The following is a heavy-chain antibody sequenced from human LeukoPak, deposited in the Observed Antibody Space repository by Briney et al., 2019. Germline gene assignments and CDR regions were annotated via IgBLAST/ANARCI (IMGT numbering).Heavy chain of an antibody. CDR3: AGVERNGYSPLDY. D-gene: IGHD5-24*01. V-gene: IGHV3-30*02. CDR1: GFTFSNYG. Sequence: QSGGSLRLSCAASGFTFSNYGIHWVRQAPGQGLEWVSFIQFDGSNTYYADSVKGRFTISRDNSKNTLYLQMNSLRTEDTAIYYCAGVERNGYSPLDYWGQGTLVTVSS. J-gene: IGHJ4*02. CDR2: IQFDGSNT.